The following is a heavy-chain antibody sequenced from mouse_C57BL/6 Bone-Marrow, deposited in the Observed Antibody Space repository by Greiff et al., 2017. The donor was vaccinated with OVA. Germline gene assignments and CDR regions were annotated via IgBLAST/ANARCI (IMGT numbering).Heavy chain of an antibody. CDR3: AWWATVADY. V-gene: IGHV1-81*01. CDR1: GYTFTSYG. D-gene: IGHD1-1*01. CDR2: IYPRSGDT. J-gene: IGHJ2*01. Sequence: VQLQQSGAELARPGASVKLSCKASGYTFTSYGISWVKQRPGQGLEWIGEIYPRSGDTYYNEKFKGKAILTAAQSSLTAYMELRSLTSKLSAVYFCAWWATVADYWGQGTTLTVSS.